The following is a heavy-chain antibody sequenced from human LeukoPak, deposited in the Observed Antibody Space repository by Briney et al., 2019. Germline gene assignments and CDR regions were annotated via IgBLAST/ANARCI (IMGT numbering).Heavy chain of an antibody. CDR2: IHDGGRT. D-gene: IGHD3-16*02. J-gene: IGHJ4*02. CDR1: GGSISSSSW. Sequence: SETLSLTCAVSGGSISSSSWGSGGRQPPGKGREWSGEIHDGGRTNYNRSLKRRVTIGVDKSKNQFSLQLSSVTAADTAVYYCARFGPEYDSVWGSYRTYFDYWGQGPLVTVSS. CDR3: ARFGPEYDSVWGSYRTYFDY. V-gene: IGHV4-4*02.